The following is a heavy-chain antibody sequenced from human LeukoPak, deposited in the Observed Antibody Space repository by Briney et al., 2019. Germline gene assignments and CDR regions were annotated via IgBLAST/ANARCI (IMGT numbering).Heavy chain of an antibody. Sequence: SETLSLTCAVYGGSFSGYYWSWIRQPPGKGLEWIGEINHSGSTNYNPSLKSRVTISVDTSKNQFSLKLSSVTAADTAVYYCARGQRYYGSGSSLGMDVWGQGTTVTVSS. CDR2: INHSGST. CDR3: ARGQRYYGSGSSLGMDV. J-gene: IGHJ6*02. D-gene: IGHD3-10*01. V-gene: IGHV4-34*01. CDR1: GGSFSGYY.